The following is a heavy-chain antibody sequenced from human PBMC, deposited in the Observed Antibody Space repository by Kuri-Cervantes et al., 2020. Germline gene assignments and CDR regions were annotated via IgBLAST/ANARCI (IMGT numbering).Heavy chain of an antibody. Sequence: GESLKISCAASGFTFSSYAMRWVRQAPGKGLEWVSVISDGGSSKYYADSVKGRYTISRDNSKNTLYLQSNSLRAEDTAVYYCAKDPPTDCYGSGGFFLWGQGTLVTVSS. CDR1: GFTFSSYA. CDR3: AKDPPTDCYGSGGFFL. CDR2: ISDGGSSK. D-gene: IGHD3-10*01. J-gene: IGHJ4*02. V-gene: IGHV3-23*01.